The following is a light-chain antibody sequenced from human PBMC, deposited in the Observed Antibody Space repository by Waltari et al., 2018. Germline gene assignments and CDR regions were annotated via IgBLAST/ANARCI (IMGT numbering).Light chain of an antibody. CDR3: CSFATNSIVI. V-gene: IGLV2-23*02. Sequence: QSALTQPASVSGSPGQSITISCSGTGSDVGSYNLVSWYQQHPGKAPRLISYEVNMRPSGVSDRFSGSKSCVTASLTISGLQAEDEAVYFCCSFATNSIVIFGGGTKLTVL. J-gene: IGLJ2*01. CDR2: EVN. CDR1: GSDVGSYNL.